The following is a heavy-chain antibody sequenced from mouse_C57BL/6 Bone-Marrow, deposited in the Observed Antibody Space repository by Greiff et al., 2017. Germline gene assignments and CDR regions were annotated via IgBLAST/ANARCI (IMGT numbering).Heavy chain of an antibody. Sequence: VKLMESGPGLVQPSQSLSITCTVSGFSLTSYGVHWVRQSPGKGLEWLGVIWRGGSTDYNAAFMSRLSITKDNSKSQVFFKMNSLQAADTAIYDCAKRALDGYFDVWGTGTTVTVSS. V-gene: IGHV2-5*01. CDR3: AKRALDGYFDV. CDR2: IWRGGST. CDR1: GFSLTSYG. J-gene: IGHJ1*03.